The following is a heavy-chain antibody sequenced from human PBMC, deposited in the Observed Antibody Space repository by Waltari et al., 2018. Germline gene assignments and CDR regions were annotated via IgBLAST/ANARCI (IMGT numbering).Heavy chain of an antibody. Sequence: VQLQKSGPGLVKPSETLSLRCNVSGDSIRSHFWSWIRQAPGKGLEWIGHMYFSGTKDYNPSLTSRVAISIDTSKNHFSLNLRSVTAADTAIYYCARLPRGSVIIGAFDIWGQGTQVTVSS. CDR3: ARLPRGSVIIGAFDI. V-gene: IGHV4-59*11. CDR1: GDSIRSHF. D-gene: IGHD3-22*01. CDR2: MYFSGTK. J-gene: IGHJ3*02.